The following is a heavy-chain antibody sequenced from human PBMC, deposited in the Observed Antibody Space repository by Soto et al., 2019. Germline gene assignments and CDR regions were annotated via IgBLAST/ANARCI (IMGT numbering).Heavy chain of an antibody. CDR3: ARIPSHYDFWSGYLEV. V-gene: IGHV4-30-4*01. D-gene: IGHD3-3*01. J-gene: IGHJ6*02. CDR1: GGSISSGDYY. Sequence: SETLSLTCTVSGGSISSGDYYWSWIRQPPGKGLEWIGYIYYSGSTYYNPSLKSRVTISVDTSKNQFSLKLSSVTAADTAVYYCARIPSHYDFWSGYLEVWGQGTTVTVSS. CDR2: IYYSGST.